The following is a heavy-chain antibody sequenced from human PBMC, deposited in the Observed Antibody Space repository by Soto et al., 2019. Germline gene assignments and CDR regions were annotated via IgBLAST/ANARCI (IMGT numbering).Heavy chain of an antibody. Sequence: QVQLVQSGAEVKKPGASVKVSCKASGYTFTGYYMHWVRQAPGQGLEWMGWINPNSGGTNYAQKFQGWVTMTRDTSISTAYMEQSRLRSDDTAVYYCARDLDTAMVNGFDPWGQGTLVTVSS. J-gene: IGHJ5*02. CDR3: ARDLDTAMVNGFDP. CDR2: INPNSGGT. V-gene: IGHV1-2*04. CDR1: GYTFTGYY. D-gene: IGHD5-18*01.